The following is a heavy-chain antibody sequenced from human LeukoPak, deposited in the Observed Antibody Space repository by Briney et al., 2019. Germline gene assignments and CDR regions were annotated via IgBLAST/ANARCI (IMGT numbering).Heavy chain of an antibody. CDR2: ISGDGGST. CDR3: AKGPKWAYYYDSSGYLPKDY. J-gene: IGHJ4*02. D-gene: IGHD3-22*01. V-gene: IGHV3-43*02. Sequence: GGSLRLSCAASGFTFDDYAMHWVRQAPGKGPEWVSLISGDGGSTYYADSVKGRFTISRDNSKSSLYLQMNSLRTEDTALYYCAKGPKWAYYYDSSGYLPKDYWGQGTLVTVSS. CDR1: GFTFDDYA.